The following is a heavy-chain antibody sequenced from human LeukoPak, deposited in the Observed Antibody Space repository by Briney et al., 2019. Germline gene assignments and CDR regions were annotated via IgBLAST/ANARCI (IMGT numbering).Heavy chain of an antibody. CDR2: IYSGGST. D-gene: IGHD3-22*01. Sequence: GGSLRLSCAASGFTVSSNYMSWVRQAPGKGLEWVSVIYSGGSTCYADSVKGRFTISRDNSKNTLYLQMNSLRAEDTAVYYCARDRWYYDSSGWPIDYFDYWGQGTLVTVSS. J-gene: IGHJ4*02. CDR3: ARDRWYYDSSGWPIDYFDY. V-gene: IGHV3-53*01. CDR1: GFTVSSNY.